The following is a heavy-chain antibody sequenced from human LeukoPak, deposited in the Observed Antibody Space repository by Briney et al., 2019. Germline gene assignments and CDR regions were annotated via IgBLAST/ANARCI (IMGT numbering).Heavy chain of an antibody. CDR2: FDPEDGET. D-gene: IGHD3-10*01. CDR3: ATNAVLWFGELTHPFDY. V-gene: IGHV1-24*01. J-gene: IGHJ4*02. CDR1: GYTLTELS. Sequence: ASVKVSCKVSGYTLTELSMHWVRQAPGKGLEWMGGFDPEDGETIYAQKFQGRVTMTEDTSTDTAYMELSSLRSEDTAVYYCATNAVLWFGELTHPFDYWSQGTLVTVSS.